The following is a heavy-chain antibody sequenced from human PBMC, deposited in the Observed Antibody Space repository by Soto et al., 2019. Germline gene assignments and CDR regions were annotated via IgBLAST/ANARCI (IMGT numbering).Heavy chain of an antibody. Sequence: PSETLSLTCAVSGDSISSGGFSWSWIRQPPGKGLEWIGYIYHSGTSFYNPSLKSRVTISVDTSKNQFSLKLSSVTAADTAVYYCARVGHINWFDPWGQGTLVTVSS. V-gene: IGHV4-30-2*01. J-gene: IGHJ5*02. CDR2: IYHSGTS. CDR3: ARVGHINWFDP. CDR1: GDSISSGGFS. D-gene: IGHD2-21*01.